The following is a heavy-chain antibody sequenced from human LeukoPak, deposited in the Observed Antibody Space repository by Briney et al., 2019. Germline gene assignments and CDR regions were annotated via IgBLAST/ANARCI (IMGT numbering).Heavy chain of an antibody. CDR2: IYHSGST. Sequence: SETLSLTCAVSGYSISSGYYWGWIRQPPGKGLEWIGSIYHSGSTYYNPSLKSRVTISVDTSKNQFSLKLSSVTAADTAVYYCASRTLWFGESGVDYWGQGTLVTVSS. J-gene: IGHJ4*02. V-gene: IGHV4-38-2*01. CDR3: ASRTLWFGESGVDY. CDR1: GYSISSGYY. D-gene: IGHD3-10*01.